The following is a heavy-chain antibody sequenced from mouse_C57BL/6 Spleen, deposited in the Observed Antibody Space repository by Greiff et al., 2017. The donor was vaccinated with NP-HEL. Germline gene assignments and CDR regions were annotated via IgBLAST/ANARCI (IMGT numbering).Heavy chain of an antibody. CDR1: GFTFSSYA. Sequence: EVKLMESGGGLVKPGGSLKLSCAASGFTFSSYAMSWVRQTPEKRLEWVATISDGGSYTYYPDNVKGRFTISRDNAKNNLYLQMSHLKSEDTAMYYCARDYYGNLGYFDVWGTGTTVTVSS. V-gene: IGHV5-4*01. D-gene: IGHD1-1*01. CDR3: ARDYYGNLGYFDV. J-gene: IGHJ1*03. CDR2: ISDGGSYT.